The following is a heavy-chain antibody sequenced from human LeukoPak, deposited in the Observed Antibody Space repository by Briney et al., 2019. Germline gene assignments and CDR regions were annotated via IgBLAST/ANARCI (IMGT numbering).Heavy chain of an antibody. CDR2: IYPVDSCN. D-gene: IGHD3-10*01. CDR3: ARRDGVRGVITRAVFDF. Sequence: ESLQITRKASGYSFTNYWIGWVRQMPGKGREWMGLIYPVDSCNIYRPFFQGQVSISADKSISTAYLQWSSLKASDTAMYYCARRDGVRGVITRAVFDFWGQETLVTVSS. V-gene: IGHV5-51*01. CDR1: GYSFTNYW. J-gene: IGHJ4*02.